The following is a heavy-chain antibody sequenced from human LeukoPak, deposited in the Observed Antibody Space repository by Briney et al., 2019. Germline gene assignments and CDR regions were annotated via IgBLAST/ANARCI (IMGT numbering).Heavy chain of an antibody. CDR1: GFTFSSYA. Sequence: GGSLRLSCAASGFTFSSYAMHWVRQAPGKGLEWVAVISYDGSNKYYADSVKGRFTISRDNSKNTLYLQMNSLRAEDTAVYYCARGSDIVVVVAAIDNWFDPWGQGTLVTVSS. J-gene: IGHJ5*02. CDR2: ISYDGSNK. V-gene: IGHV3-30*04. D-gene: IGHD2-15*01. CDR3: ARGSDIVVVVAAIDNWFDP.